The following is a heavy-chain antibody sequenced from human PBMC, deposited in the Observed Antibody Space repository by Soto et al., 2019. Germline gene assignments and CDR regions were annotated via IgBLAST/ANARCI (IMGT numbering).Heavy chain of an antibody. Sequence: PSETLSLTCTVSGGSMSGYYWGLVRRPPGKGLEFIAYIYYSGSTTYNPSFKSRVSISIDTSKNQFSLKLSSVTAADTAVYYCARDWSSGYVAFDIWGQGTMVTVSS. CDR3: ARDWSSGYVAFDI. J-gene: IGHJ3*02. CDR1: GGSMSGYY. D-gene: IGHD3-22*01. CDR2: IYYSGST. V-gene: IGHV4-59*12.